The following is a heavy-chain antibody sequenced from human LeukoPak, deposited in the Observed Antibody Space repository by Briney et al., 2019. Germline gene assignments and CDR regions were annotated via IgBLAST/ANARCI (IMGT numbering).Heavy chain of an antibody. J-gene: IGHJ4*02. D-gene: IGHD6-13*01. Sequence: ASVKVSCKASGYSFTSYGITWVRQAPGQGLEWMGWISAYNGNTNYAQKLQGRVTMTTDTSTSTAYMELRSLRSDDTAVYYCARYSSSWRFDYWGQGTLVTVSS. CDR2: ISAYNGNT. CDR3: ARYSSSWRFDY. CDR1: GYSFTSYG. V-gene: IGHV1-18*01.